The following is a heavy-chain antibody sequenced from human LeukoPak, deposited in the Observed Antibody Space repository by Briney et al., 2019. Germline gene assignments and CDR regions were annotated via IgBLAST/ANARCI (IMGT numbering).Heavy chain of an antibody. CDR1: GFSFSSYS. V-gene: IGHV3-48*01. CDR3: ARTPKVKGGDY. Sequence: GGSLRLSCAASGFSFSSYSMNWVRQAPGKGLEWVSYISSSSSTIYYADSVKGRFTISRDNAKNSLYLQMNSLRAEDTAVYYCARTPKVKGGDYWGQGTLVTVSS. D-gene: IGHD3-22*01. J-gene: IGHJ4*02. CDR2: ISSSSSTI.